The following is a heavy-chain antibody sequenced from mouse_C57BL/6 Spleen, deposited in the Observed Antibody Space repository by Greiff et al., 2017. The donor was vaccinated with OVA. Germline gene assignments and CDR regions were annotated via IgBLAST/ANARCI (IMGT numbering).Heavy chain of an antibody. D-gene: IGHD1-1*01. CDR3: AGRAYYYDAMDY. V-gene: IGHV1-81*01. CDR2: IYPRSGNT. CDR1: GYTFTSYG. J-gene: IGHJ4*01. Sequence: QVQLQQSGAELARPGASVKLSCKASGYTFTSYGISWVKQRTGQGLEWIGEIYPRSGNTYYNEKFKGKATLTADKSSSTAYMELRSLTSEDSAVYFCAGRAYYYDAMDYWGQGTSVTVSS.